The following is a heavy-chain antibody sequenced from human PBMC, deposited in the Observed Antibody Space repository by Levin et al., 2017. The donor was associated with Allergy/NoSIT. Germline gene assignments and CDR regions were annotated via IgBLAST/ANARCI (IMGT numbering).Heavy chain of an antibody. V-gene: IGHV3-30*18. CDR2: ISYDGSNK. CDR1: GFTFSSYG. Sequence: GGSLRLSCAASGFTFSSYGMHWVRQAPGKGLEWVAVISYDGSNKYYADSVKGRFTISRDNSKNTLYLQMNSLRAEDTAVYYCAKGDFIAAAGTDYYYYYYMDVWGKGTTVTVSS. J-gene: IGHJ6*03. D-gene: IGHD6-13*01. CDR3: AKGDFIAAAGTDYYYYYYMDV.